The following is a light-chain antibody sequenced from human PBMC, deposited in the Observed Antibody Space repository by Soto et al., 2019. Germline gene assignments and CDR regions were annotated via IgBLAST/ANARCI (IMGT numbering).Light chain of an antibody. J-gene: IGLJ2*01. V-gene: IGLV4-60*03. Sequence: QPVLTQSSSASASLGSSVKLTCTLSSGHSNYIIAWHQQQPGKAPRYLMKIEATGGYSRGIGAPDRFSGSSSGSDRYLTISNVQSADEAAYYCETWDSNSVVFGGVTKLTVL. CDR3: ETWDSNSVV. CDR2: IEATGGY. CDR1: SGHSNYI.